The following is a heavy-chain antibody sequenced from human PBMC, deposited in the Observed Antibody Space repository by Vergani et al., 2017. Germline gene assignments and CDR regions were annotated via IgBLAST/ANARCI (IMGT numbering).Heavy chain of an antibody. CDR1: GYTFTSYY. V-gene: IGHV1-46*03. Sequence: QVQLVQSGAEVKKPGASVKVSCKASGYTFTSYYMHWVRQAPGQGLEWMGIINPSGGSTSYAQKFQGRVTMTRDTSTSTVYMELSSLRSEDTAVYYCARDRRVDGTTVQKIDYWGQGTLVTVSS. CDR3: ARDRRVDGTTVQKIDY. CDR2: INPSGGST. D-gene: IGHD4-17*01. J-gene: IGHJ4*02.